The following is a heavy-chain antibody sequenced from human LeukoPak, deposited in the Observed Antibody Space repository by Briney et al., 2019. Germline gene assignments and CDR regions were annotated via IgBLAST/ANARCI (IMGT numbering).Heavy chain of an antibody. CDR1: GITFSSYA. J-gene: IGHJ4*02. V-gene: IGHV3-30*04. D-gene: IGHD2-2*01. Sequence: GRSLRLSCAASGITFSSYAMHWVRQAPGKGLEWVAVISYDGSNKYCADSVKGRFTISRDNSKNTLYLQMNSLRAEDTAVHYCARVMGRYCSSNSCYVDYWGQGTLVTVSS. CDR3: ARVMGRYCSSNSCYVDY. CDR2: ISYDGSNK.